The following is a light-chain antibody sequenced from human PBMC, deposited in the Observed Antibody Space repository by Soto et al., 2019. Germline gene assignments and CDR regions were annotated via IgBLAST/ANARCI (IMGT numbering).Light chain of an antibody. J-gene: IGLJ1*01. V-gene: IGLV2-8*01. CDR1: SSDVGGYNY. CDR2: EVN. CDR3: SLYVVSRNV. Sequence: QSVLTQPPSASGSPGQSVAISCTGTSSDVGGYNYVSWYQQHQGKAPKLMIYEVNKRPSRVPDRLSGSKPGNTASLTDSGRQAEDEADDYCSLYVVSRNVVGTGTKVTVL.